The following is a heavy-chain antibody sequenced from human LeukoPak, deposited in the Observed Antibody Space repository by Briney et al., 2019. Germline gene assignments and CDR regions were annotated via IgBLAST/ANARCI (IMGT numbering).Heavy chain of an antibody. CDR2: IIPIFGTA. Sequence: SVKVSCKASGGTFSSYAISWVRQAPGQGLEWMGGIIPIFGTANYAQKFQGRVTITADKSTSTAYMELSSLRSEDTAVYYCARVWLLNPLYYYYMDVWGKGTTVTVSS. J-gene: IGHJ6*03. CDR1: GGTFSSYA. CDR3: ARVWLLNPLYYYYMDV. D-gene: IGHD5-24*01. V-gene: IGHV1-69*06.